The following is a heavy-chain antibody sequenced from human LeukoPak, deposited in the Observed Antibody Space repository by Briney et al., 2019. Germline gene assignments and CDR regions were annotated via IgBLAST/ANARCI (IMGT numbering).Heavy chain of an antibody. CDR1: GFTFSDYS. V-gene: IGHV3-21*01. CDR2: ITNGGSYI. Sequence: GGSLRLSCAASGFTFSDYSMHWVRQAPGKGLEWVSSITNGGSYIDYADSLRGRFTISRDNAKNSLDLQMNSLRAVDTALYYCARGLLRSAPANWAFDLWGQGTMVTVSS. D-gene: IGHD3-3*01. J-gene: IGHJ3*01. CDR3: ARGLLRSAPANWAFDL.